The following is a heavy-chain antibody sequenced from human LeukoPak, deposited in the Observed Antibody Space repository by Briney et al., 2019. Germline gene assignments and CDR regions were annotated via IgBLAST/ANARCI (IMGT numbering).Heavy chain of an antibody. CDR3: ARRAGAYSHPYDY. J-gene: IGHJ4*02. V-gene: IGHV3-53*01. D-gene: IGHD4/OR15-4a*01. CDR1: GFTVSSNS. Sequence: PGGSLRLSCTVSGFTVSSNSMSWVRQAPGKGLEWVSFIYSDNTHYSDYVKGRFTISRDNSKNTLYLQTNSLRAEDTAVYYCARRAGAYSHPYDYWGQGTLVTVSS. CDR2: IYSDNT.